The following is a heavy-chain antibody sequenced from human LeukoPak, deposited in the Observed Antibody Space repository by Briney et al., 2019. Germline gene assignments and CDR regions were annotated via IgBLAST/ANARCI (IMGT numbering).Heavy chain of an antibody. CDR1: GGSFSGYY. CDR2: INHSGST. Sequence: SETLSLTCAVYGGSFSGYYWSWLRQPPGKGLEWIGEINHSGSTNYNPSLKSRVTISVDTSKNQFSLKLSSVTAADTAVYYCAREADYCSSTSCYAGWFDPWGQGTLVTVSS. D-gene: IGHD2-2*01. J-gene: IGHJ5*02. V-gene: IGHV4-34*01. CDR3: AREADYCSSTSCYAGWFDP.